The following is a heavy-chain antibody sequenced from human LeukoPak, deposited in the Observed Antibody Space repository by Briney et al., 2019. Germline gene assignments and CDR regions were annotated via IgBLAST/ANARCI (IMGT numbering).Heavy chain of an antibody. J-gene: IGHJ6*02. Sequence: ASVKVSCKASGYTFTSYGISWVRQAPGQGLEWMGWISAYNGNTNYAQKLQGRVTMTTDTSTSTAYMELRSLRSDDTAVYYCAXXXXXXXXXXGXXXYYYGMDVWGQGTTVTVSS. CDR3: AXXXXXXXXXXGXXXYYYGMDV. V-gene: IGHV1-18*01. CDR1: GYTFTSYG. CDR2: ISAYNGNT.